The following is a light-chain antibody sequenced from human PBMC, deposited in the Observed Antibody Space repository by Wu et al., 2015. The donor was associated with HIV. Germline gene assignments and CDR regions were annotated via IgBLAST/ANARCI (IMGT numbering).Light chain of an antibody. CDR3: QQRSSWPPIT. CDR2: DTS. J-gene: IGKJ5*01. Sequence: EIVLTQSPATLSLSPGERATLSCRASQSVNSYLAWYQQKPGQAPRLLIYDTSNRATGISARFSGSGSGTDFTLTISSLEPEDFAVYFCQQRSSWPPITFGQGTRLEIK. V-gene: IGKV3-11*01. CDR1: QSVNSY.